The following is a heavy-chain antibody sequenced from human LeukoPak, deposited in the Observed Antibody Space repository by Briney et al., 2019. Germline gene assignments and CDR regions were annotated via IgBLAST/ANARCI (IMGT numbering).Heavy chain of an antibody. J-gene: IGHJ4*02. CDR1: GFTFSSYG. CDR3: AKSDRYSPPSVTPH. Sequence: GGSLRLSCAASGFTFSSYGMHWVRQAPGKGLEWVAVISYDGSNKYYADSVKGRFTISRDNSKNTLYLQMNSLRAEDTAVYYCAKSDRYSPPSVTPHWGQGTLVTVSS. V-gene: IGHV3-30*18. D-gene: IGHD5-18*01. CDR2: ISYDGSNK.